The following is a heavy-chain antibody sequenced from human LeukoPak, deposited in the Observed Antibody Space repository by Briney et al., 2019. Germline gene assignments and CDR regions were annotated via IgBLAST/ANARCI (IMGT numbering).Heavy chain of an antibody. Sequence: SETLSLTCAVYGGSFSRYYWSWIRQPPGKGLEWIGEINHSGSTNYNPSLKSRVTISADTTKNQFSLKLSSVTAADTAVDYCARSSGWSRGYFDYWGQGTLVTVSS. D-gene: IGHD6-19*01. CDR2: INHSGST. V-gene: IGHV4-34*01. CDR1: GGSFSRYY. CDR3: ARSSGWSRGYFDY. J-gene: IGHJ4*02.